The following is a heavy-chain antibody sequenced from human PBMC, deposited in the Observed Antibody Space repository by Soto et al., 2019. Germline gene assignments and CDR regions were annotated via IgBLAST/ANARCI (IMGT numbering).Heavy chain of an antibody. CDR3: ASLSVIAARHFDY. Sequence: EVQLVESGGGLVKPGGSLRLSCAASGFTFSSYSMNWVRQAPGKGLEWVSSISSSSSYIYYADSVKGRFTISRDNAKNSRYLQMNSLRAEDTAVYYCASLSVIAARHFDYWGQGTLVTVSS. V-gene: IGHV3-21*01. J-gene: IGHJ4*02. CDR2: ISSSSSYI. D-gene: IGHD6-6*01. CDR1: GFTFSSYS.